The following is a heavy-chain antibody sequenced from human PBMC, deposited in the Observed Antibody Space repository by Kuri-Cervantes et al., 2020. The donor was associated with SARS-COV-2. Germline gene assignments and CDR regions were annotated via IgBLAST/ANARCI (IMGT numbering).Heavy chain of an antibody. CDR3: PRVFRGGRYYFGMDV. CDR2: IYDSENI. J-gene: IGHJ6*02. Sequence: SQTLSLTCAVSGGSVSSGSFYSNWIRQPPGRGLEWIGVIYDSENINYNPSLKSRVAISVDTSKNQISLNLSSVTAADTALYYCPRVFRGGRYYFGMDVRGQGTTVTVSS. CDR1: GGSVSSGSFY. V-gene: IGHV4-61*01. D-gene: IGHD2-15*01.